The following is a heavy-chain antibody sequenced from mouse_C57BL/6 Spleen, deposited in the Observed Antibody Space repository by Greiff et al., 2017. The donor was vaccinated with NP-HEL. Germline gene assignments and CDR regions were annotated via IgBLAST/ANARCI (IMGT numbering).Heavy chain of an antibody. CDR1: GFTFSNYW. CDR3: TGRITTVVVFDY. Sequence: EVKLEESGGGLVQPGGSMKLSCVASGFTFSNYWMNWVRQSPEKGLEWVAQIRLKSDNYATHYAESVKGRFTISRDDSKSSVYLQMNNLRAEDTGIYYCTGRITTVVVFDYWGQGTTLTVSS. D-gene: IGHD1-1*01. CDR2: IRLKSDNYAT. V-gene: IGHV6-3*01. J-gene: IGHJ2*01.